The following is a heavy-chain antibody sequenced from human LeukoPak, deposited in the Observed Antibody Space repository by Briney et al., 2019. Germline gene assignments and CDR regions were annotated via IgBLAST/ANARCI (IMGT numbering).Heavy chain of an antibody. CDR3: ARYYDILTGSNWFDP. CDR1: GYTFTSYG. V-gene: IGHV1-18*01. D-gene: IGHD3-9*01. Sequence: ASVKVSCKASGYTFTSYGISWVRQAPGQGLEWMGWISAYNGNPNYAQKLQGRVTMTTDTSTSTAYMELRSLRSDDTAVYYCARYYDILTGSNWFDPWGQGTLVTVSS. J-gene: IGHJ5*02. CDR2: ISAYNGNP.